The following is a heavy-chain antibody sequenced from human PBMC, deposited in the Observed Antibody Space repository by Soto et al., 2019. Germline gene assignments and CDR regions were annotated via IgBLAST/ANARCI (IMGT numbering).Heavy chain of an antibody. D-gene: IGHD4-17*01. V-gene: IGHV4-59*01. Sequence: PSETLSLTCTVSGGSISSYYWSWIRQPPGKGLEWIGYIYYSGSTNYNPSLKSRVTISVDTSKNQFSLKLSSVTAADTAVYYCARGDYGESWFDPWGQGTLVTVSS. CDR2: IYYSGST. J-gene: IGHJ5*02. CDR1: GGSISSYY. CDR3: ARGDYGESWFDP.